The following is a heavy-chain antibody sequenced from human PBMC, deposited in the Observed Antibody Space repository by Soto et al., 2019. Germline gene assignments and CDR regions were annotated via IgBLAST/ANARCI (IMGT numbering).Heavy chain of an antibody. Sequence: QVQLKQRGAGLLKPSETLSLTCAVNGGSFTRNYWTYIHQSPEKGLQRIGEVNHRGSPTYNPSLKRRVTISVDASNNQFSLNLSSVPAADTAVYYWARSPPFSSFRGFDVWGQGTMVTVSS. V-gene: IGHV4-34*02. CDR1: GGSFTRNY. D-gene: IGHD6-6*01. CDR3: ARSPPFSSFRGFDV. CDR2: VNHRGSP. J-gene: IGHJ3*01.